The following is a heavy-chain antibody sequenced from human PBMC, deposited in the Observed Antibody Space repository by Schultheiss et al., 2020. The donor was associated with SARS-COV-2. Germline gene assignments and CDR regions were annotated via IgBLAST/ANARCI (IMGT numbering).Heavy chain of an antibody. CDR1: GFTFSSYA. J-gene: IGHJ6*02. D-gene: IGHD4-11*01. V-gene: IGHV3-72*01. Sequence: GGSLRLSCAASGFTFSSYAMSWVRQAPGKGLEWVGRSRNEANSFTTQYAASVKGRFTISRDDSKNSLYLQMNSLKAEDTAVYYCARVHVYSNYALDVWGQGTTVTVSS. CDR3: ARVHVYSNYALDV. CDR2: SRNEANSFTT.